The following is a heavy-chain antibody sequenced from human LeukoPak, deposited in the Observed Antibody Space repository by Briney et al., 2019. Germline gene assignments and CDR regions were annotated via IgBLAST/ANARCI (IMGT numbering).Heavy chain of an antibody. CDR3: ARDRYDYIWGSYRSEDFDY. V-gene: IGHV1-69*04. J-gene: IGHJ4*02. Sequence: GASVKVSCKASGGTSSSYAISWVRQAPGQGLEWMGRIIPILGIANYAQKFQGRVTITADKSTSTAYMELSSLRSEDTAVYYCARDRYDYIWGSYRSEDFDYWGQGTLVTVSS. CDR1: GGTSSSYA. CDR2: IIPILGIA. D-gene: IGHD3-16*02.